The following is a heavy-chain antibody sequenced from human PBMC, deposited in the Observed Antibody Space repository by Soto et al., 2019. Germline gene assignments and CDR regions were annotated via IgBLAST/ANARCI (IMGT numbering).Heavy chain of an antibody. V-gene: IGHV3-21*01. J-gene: IGHJ6*02. CDR3: ARWGIALGYCSSTSCSPGYYYYYYGMDV. D-gene: IGHD2-2*01. CDR2: ISSSSSYI. CDR1: GFTFSSYS. Sequence: PGGFLRLSCAASGFTFSSYSMNWVRQAPGKGLEWVSSISSSSSYIYYADSVKGRFTISRDNAKNSLYLQMNSLRAEDTAVYYCARWGIALGYCSSTSCSPGYYYYYYGMDVWGQGTTVTV.